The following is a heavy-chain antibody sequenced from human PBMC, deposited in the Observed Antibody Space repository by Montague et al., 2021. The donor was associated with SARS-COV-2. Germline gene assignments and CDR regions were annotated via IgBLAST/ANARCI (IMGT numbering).Heavy chain of an antibody. D-gene: IGHD3-10*01. J-gene: IGHJ4*02. CDR1: VRSMSSGGHE. Sequence: SETLSLTCTGDVRSMSSGGHERGGIRQLPGKGLVWIGSMPYSGRTYFYPSLKSRVTISIDTSKNQFSLKLGSVTAADTAVYYCARHSIPPRYGSESYFRYWGQGTLVTVSS. CDR3: ARHSIPPRYGSESYFRY. CDR2: MPYSGRT. V-gene: IGHV4-39*01.